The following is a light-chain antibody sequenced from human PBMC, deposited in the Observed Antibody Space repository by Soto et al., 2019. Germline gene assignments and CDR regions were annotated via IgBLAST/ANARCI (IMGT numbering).Light chain of an antibody. Sequence: IVLTQSPGTLSLSPGERATLSCLASQTVLNKYLTWYQQKPGQAPRGLIFGEYIRATGIPDRFSGSGSGKEFNLTISSLQSEDFAVYYCQQYNNWPLTVGGGTKVDIK. CDR1: QTVLNK. V-gene: IGKV3D-15*01. J-gene: IGKJ4*01. CDR3: QQYNNWPLT. CDR2: GEY.